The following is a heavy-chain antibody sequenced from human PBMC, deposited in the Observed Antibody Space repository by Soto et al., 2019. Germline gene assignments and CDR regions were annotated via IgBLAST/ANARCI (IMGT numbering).Heavy chain of an antibody. CDR3: SRGPRYCSGGSCRNWFDP. CDR1: GFTFSSYA. Sequence: PGGSPRLSCAASGFTFSSYAMHWVRQAPGKGLEWVAVISYDGSNKYYADSVKGRFTISRDNSKNTLYLQMNLSSVTAADTAVYYWSRGPRYCSGGSCRNWFDPWGQGTLVTVSS. V-gene: IGHV3-30-3*01. J-gene: IGHJ5*02. D-gene: IGHD2-15*01. CDR2: ISYDGSNK.